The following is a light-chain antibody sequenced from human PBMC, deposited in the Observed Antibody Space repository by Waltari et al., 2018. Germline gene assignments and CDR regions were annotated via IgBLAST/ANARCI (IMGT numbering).Light chain of an antibody. Sequence: DIVMSQPPATLCVSRWERAHLTCRASQSITNKLAWYQQGPGQAPRLLLTCASTRATCIPSRFSGSGSGTEFTLTISSLQSEDFAVYFCQQYYNWPRTFGQGTKLEIK. J-gene: IGKJ2*01. CDR1: QSITNK. V-gene: IGKV3-15*01. CDR3: QQYYNWPRT. CDR2: CAS.